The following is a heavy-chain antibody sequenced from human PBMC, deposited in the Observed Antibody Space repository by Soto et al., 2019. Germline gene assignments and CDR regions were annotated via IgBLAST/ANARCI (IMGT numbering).Heavy chain of an antibody. J-gene: IGHJ6*02. CDR3: ARDWATMVRGVIISYYYYGMDV. CDR1: GFTFSSYW. D-gene: IGHD3-10*01. V-gene: IGHV3-7*01. CDR2: IKQDGSEK. Sequence: PGGSLRLSCAASGFTFSSYWMSWVRQAPGKGLEWVANIKQDGSEKYYVDSVKGRFTISRDNAKNSLYLQMNSLRAEDTAVYYCARDWATMVRGVIISYYYYGMDVWGQGTTVTVSS.